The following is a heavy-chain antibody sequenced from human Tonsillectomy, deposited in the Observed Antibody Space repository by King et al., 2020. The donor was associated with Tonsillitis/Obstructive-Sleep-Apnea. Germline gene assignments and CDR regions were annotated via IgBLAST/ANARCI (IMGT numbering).Heavy chain of an antibody. D-gene: IGHD6-13*01. Sequence: VQLVESGGGLVQPGASLRLSCAASGFTFSDHYMDWVRQAPGKGLEWVGRTKNNANSYTPEYAASVTGRFTISSDDSENSLYLQMNSLKTEDTDVYYCARGGIADYYYGLDVWGQGTTVTGS. J-gene: IGHJ6*02. V-gene: IGHV3-72*01. CDR2: TKNNANSYTP. CDR1: GFTFSDHY. CDR3: ARGGIADYYYGLDV.